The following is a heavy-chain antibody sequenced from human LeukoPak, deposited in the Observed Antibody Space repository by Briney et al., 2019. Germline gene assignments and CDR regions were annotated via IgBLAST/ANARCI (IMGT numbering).Heavy chain of an antibody. D-gene: IGHD3-10*01. V-gene: IGHV3-23*01. CDR1: GFTFSSYA. Sequence: GGTLRLSCAASGFTFSSYAMSWVRQAPGKGLEWVSAISGSGGSTYYADSVKGRFTISRDNPKNTLYLQMNSLRAEDTAVYYCAKDYQAHYYGSRSYYANFDYWGQGTLVTVSS. CDR2: ISGSGGST. J-gene: IGHJ4*02. CDR3: AKDYQAHYYGSRSYYANFDY.